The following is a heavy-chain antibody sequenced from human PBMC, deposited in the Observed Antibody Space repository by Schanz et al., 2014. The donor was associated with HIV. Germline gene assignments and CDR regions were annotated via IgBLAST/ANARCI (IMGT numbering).Heavy chain of an antibody. CDR2: ISYDGSNK. Sequence: QVQLVESGGGVVQPGRSLRLSCAVSGFTFSNYAMHWVRQAPGKGLEWVAVISYDGSNKYYADSVKGRFIISRDNSKNTLYLQMSDLKDEDTAVYYCAKDLRHTSGPFDYRGQGTLVTVSS. D-gene: IGHD6-19*01. V-gene: IGHV3-30-3*02. J-gene: IGHJ4*02. CDR1: GFTFSNYA. CDR3: AKDLRHTSGPFDY.